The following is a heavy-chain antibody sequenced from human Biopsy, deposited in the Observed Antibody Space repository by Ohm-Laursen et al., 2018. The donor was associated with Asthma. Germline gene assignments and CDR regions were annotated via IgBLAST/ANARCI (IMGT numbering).Heavy chain of an antibody. J-gene: IGHJ4*02. D-gene: IGHD6-19*01. CDR1: GFTFSNYA. CDR3: ARGDSSGWSHYYFDY. Sequence: GSLRLSCTASGFTFSNYAMSWVRQAPGKGLEWVSVIYSGGTSDTADSVRGRSTISRDFYKNTLYLQMDSLRAEDTAVYYCARGDSSGWSHYYFDYWGQGTLVTVSS. CDR2: IYSGGTS. V-gene: IGHV3-53*01.